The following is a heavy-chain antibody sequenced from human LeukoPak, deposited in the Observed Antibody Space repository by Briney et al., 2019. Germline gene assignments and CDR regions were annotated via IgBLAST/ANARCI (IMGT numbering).Heavy chain of an antibody. CDR2: IYHSGST. D-gene: IGHD3-22*01. CDR3: ARHNYYDSSGPLDY. V-gene: IGHV4-38-2*02. J-gene: IGHJ4*02. CDR1: GYSISSGYY. Sequence: PSETLSLTCTVSGYSISSGYYWGWIRQPPGKGLQWIGTIYHSGSTFYNPSLKSRVTISVDTSKKHFSLKLSSVTAADTAVYYCARHNYYDSSGPLDYWGQGTLVTVSS.